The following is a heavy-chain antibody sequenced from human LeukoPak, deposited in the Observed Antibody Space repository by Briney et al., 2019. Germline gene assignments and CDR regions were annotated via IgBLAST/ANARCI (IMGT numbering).Heavy chain of an antibody. CDR3: ARDAHRRDGYNYDY. V-gene: IGHV1-18*04. CDR1: GYTFTGYY. CDR2: ISAYNGNT. D-gene: IGHD5-24*01. Sequence: ASVKVSCKPSGYTFTGYYMHWVRQAPGQGLEWMGWISAYNGNTNYAQKLQGRVTMTTDTSTSTAYMELRSLRSDDTAVYYCARDAHRRDGYNYDYWGQGTLVTVSS. J-gene: IGHJ4*02.